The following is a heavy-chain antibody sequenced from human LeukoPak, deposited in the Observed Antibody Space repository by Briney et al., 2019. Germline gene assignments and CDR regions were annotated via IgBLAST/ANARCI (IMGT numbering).Heavy chain of an antibody. J-gene: IGHJ4*02. Sequence: PSGTLSLTFAVPGGSISSSNWWSCVRQPPGKGLEWIGEIYHSGSTNYNPSLKSRVTISVDKSKNQFSLKLSSVTAADTAVYYCERVNSSSWLDYWGQGTLVTVSS. CDR1: GGSISSSNW. D-gene: IGHD6-13*01. V-gene: IGHV4-4*02. CDR3: ERVNSSSWLDY. CDR2: IYHSGST.